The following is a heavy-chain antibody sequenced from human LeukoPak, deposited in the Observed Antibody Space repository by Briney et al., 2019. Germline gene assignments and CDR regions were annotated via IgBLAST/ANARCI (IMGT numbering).Heavy chain of an antibody. Sequence: GRSLRLSCAASGFTFSSHGMHWVRQAPGKGLEWVAVIWYDGSDKYYADSVKGRFTISRDNSKNTLYLQMTSLRTDDTAVYYCARDRVLHYFDYWGQGALVTVSS. CDR3: ARDRVLHYFDY. D-gene: IGHD3-16*01. CDR2: IWYDGSDK. J-gene: IGHJ4*02. CDR1: GFTFSSHG. V-gene: IGHV3-33*08.